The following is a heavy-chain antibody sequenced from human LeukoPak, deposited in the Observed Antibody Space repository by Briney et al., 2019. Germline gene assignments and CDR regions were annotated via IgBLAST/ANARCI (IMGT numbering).Heavy chain of an antibody. CDR3: ARHGLGGYFDY. Sequence: SETLSLTCTVSGGSISSYYWSWIRQPPGKGLEWIGYIYYSGSTNYNPSLKSRVTISVETSKSQFSLKLSSVTAADTAVYYCARHGLGGYFDYWGQGTLVTVSS. CDR1: GGSISSYY. J-gene: IGHJ4*02. V-gene: IGHV4-59*08. CDR2: IYYSGST. D-gene: IGHD2-15*01.